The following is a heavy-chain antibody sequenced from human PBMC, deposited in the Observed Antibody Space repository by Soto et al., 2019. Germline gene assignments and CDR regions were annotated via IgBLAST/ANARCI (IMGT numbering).Heavy chain of an antibody. J-gene: IGHJ2*01. D-gene: IGHD6-25*01. Sequence: AXVSLRLSCAPSGFRINVTCLCGVRQAPGKGLQWLSVLYADGSTYYIDSVKGRFRISRDNAKNTLYLQMDNLRADDTAMYFCARTAEGDTPRTHWYFDLWGRGTPVTACS. V-gene: IGHV3-53*01. CDR3: ARTAEGDTPRTHWYFDL. CDR2: LYADGST. CDR1: GFRINVTC.